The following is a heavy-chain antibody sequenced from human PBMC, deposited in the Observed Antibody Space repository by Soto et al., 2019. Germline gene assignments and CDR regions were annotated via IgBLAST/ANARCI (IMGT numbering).Heavy chain of an antibody. Sequence: ASVKVSCKASGYTFTSYGISWVRQAPGQGLEWMRWISAYNGNTNYAQKLQGRVTMTTDTSTSTAYMELRSLRSDDTAVYYCARDLVQTVTTDDAFDIWGQGTMVTVSS. V-gene: IGHV1-18*01. J-gene: IGHJ3*02. D-gene: IGHD4-17*01. CDR1: GYTFTSYG. CDR3: ARDLVQTVTTDDAFDI. CDR2: ISAYNGNT.